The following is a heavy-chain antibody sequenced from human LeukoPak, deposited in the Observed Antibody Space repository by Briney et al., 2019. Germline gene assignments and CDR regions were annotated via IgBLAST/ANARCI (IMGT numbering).Heavy chain of an antibody. CDR3: ARAPTLSMTTVTTVDY. V-gene: IGHV1-18*01. D-gene: IGHD4-17*01. J-gene: IGHJ4*02. Sequence: ASVKVSCKASGGTFSSYAISWVRQAPGQGLEWMGWISAYNGNTNYAQKLQGRVTMTTDTSTSTAYMELRSLRSDDTAVYYCARAPTLSMTTVTTVDYWGQGTLVTVSS. CDR1: GGTFSSYA. CDR2: ISAYNGNT.